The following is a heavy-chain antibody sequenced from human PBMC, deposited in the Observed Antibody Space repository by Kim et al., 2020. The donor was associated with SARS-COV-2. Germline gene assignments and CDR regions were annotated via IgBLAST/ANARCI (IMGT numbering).Heavy chain of an antibody. CDR1: GFTFSSYG. CDR3: ASMPAVVVTQPADY. V-gene: IGHV3-30*03. D-gene: IGHD2-21*02. J-gene: IGHJ4*02. CDR2: ISYDGSNK. Sequence: GGSLRLSCAASGFTFSSYGMHWVRQAPGKGLEWVAVISYDGSNKYYADSVKGRFTISRDNSKNTLYLQMNSLRAEDTAVYYCASMPAVVVTQPADYWGQGTLVTVSS.